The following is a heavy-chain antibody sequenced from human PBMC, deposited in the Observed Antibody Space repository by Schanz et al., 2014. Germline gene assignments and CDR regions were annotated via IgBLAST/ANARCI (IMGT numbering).Heavy chain of an antibody. CDR2: IKHDGSVK. CDR3: VSQTGSPNY. CDR1: GFTLSNYA. Sequence: EMQLLESGGGLAQPGGSLRLSCAASGFTLSNYAMSWVRQAPGKGPEWVANIKHDGSVKDYVDSVEGRFTISRDNAKRSLFLQMNSLRVEDTAVYFGVSQTGSPNYWGQGTLVTVSS. J-gene: IGHJ4*02. V-gene: IGHV3-7*02. D-gene: IGHD6-13*01.